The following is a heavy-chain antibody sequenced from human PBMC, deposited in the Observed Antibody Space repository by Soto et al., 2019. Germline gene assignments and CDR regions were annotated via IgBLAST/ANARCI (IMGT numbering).Heavy chain of an antibody. J-gene: IGHJ3*02. V-gene: IGHV3-21*01. CDR2: ISSSSSYI. CDR1: GFTFSSYS. CDR3: ARAPTAPGYCSGGSCYGEHDAFDI. Sequence: GGSLRLSCAASGFTFSSYSMNWVRQAPGKGLEWVSSISSSSSYIYYADSVKGRFTISRDNAKNSLYLQMNSLRAEDTAVYYCARAPTAPGYCSGGSCYGEHDAFDIWGQGTMVTVSS. D-gene: IGHD2-15*01.